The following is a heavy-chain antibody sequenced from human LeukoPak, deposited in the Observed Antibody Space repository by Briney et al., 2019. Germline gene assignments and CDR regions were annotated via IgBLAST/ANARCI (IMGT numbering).Heavy chain of an antibody. J-gene: IGHJ4*02. CDR1: GFTFSNFW. V-gene: IGHV3-7*01. CDR3: VRDYENLTGSKTRFHY. Sequence: GGSLRLSCAASGFTFSNFWMSWVRQAPGKGLEWVANINQDGSEKNYVDSVKGRFTISRDNAKNSLYLQMNSLRAEDTAVYYCVRDYENLTGSKTRFHYWGQGTLVTVSS. CDR2: INQDGSEK. D-gene: IGHD3-9*01.